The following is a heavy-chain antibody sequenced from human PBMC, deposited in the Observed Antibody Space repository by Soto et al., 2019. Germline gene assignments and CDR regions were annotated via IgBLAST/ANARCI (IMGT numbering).Heavy chain of an antibody. CDR3: ARGATVFGLVSRFWFDP. CDR2: FDPEDGET. D-gene: IGHD3-3*01. J-gene: IGHJ5*02. Sequence: ASVKVSCKVSGYTLTELSMHWVRQAPGKGLEWMGGFDPEDGETIYAQKFQGRVTMTEDTSTDTAYMELSSLRSEDRAVYFCARGATVFGLVSRFWFDPWGQGTVVTVSS. CDR1: GYTLTELS. V-gene: IGHV1-24*01.